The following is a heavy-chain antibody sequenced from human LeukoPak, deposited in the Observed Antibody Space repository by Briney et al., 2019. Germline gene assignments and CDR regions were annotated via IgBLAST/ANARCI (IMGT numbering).Heavy chain of an antibody. D-gene: IGHD2-21*02. V-gene: IGHV4-4*02. CDR1: GGSVSGTNS. CDR2: IYHGGSA. CDR3: ARVDPPRRLDY. J-gene: IGHJ4*02. Sequence: PSGTLSLTCAVSGGSVSGTNSWSWVRQSPGKGLEWIGEIYHGGSANYNPSLRSRVTMSLDKSKNQFSLKLSSVTAADTAVYYCARVDPPRRLDYWGQGTLVTVSS.